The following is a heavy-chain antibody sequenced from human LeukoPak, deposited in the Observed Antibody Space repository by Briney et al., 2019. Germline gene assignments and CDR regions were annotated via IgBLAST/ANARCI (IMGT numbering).Heavy chain of an antibody. V-gene: IGHV3-49*04. J-gene: IGHJ4*02. CDR2: ITSKAYGGTT. CDR3: TRDMIYTFHY. CDR1: GFTFGDYA. D-gene: IGHD3-16*01. Sequence: GSLRLSCTASGFTFGDYAMSWVRQAPGKGLEWVGFITSKAYGGTTEYAASVKGRFTISRDDSKSIAYLQMTSLRTEDTAVYYCTRDMIYTFHYWGQGTLVTVSS.